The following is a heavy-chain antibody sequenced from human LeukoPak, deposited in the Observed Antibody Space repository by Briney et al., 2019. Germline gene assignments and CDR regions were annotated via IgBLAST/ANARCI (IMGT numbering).Heavy chain of an antibody. Sequence: SETLSLTCTVSGGSISPYYWTWIRQPPGKGLEWIGYIYYSGSTNYNPSLKSRVTMSVDTSKNQFSLKLTSVTAADTAVYYCARAPGIMTGYWRFDYWGQGTLVAVSS. V-gene: IGHV4-59*01. D-gene: IGHD3-9*01. CDR2: IYYSGST. CDR1: GGSISPYY. J-gene: IGHJ4*02. CDR3: ARAPGIMTGYWRFDY.